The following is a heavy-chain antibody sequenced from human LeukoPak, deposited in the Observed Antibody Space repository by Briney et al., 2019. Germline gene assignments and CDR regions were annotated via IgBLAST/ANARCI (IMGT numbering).Heavy chain of an antibody. J-gene: IGHJ5*02. CDR3: VRFALTSSLDH. CDR2: IYPGYSDA. D-gene: IGHD6-13*01. CDR1: GYKLTNNW. V-gene: IGHV5-51*01. Sequence: GESLKISFKISGYKLTNNWIGWVRQVPGKGLEWMGLIYPGYSDAKYSPSFQGQDTLSVDASISTAYLQLSGLRASDTAIYYCVRFALTSSLDHWGQGTLVTVSS.